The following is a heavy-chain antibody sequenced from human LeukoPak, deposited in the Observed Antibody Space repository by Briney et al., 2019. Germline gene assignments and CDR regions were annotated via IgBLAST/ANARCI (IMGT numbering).Heavy chain of an antibody. CDR2: MNPKSGSA. J-gene: IGHJ5*02. V-gene: IGHV1-8*01. CDR3: ARNLDLSGYYRWFDP. CDR1: GFTFTNYD. Sequence: GASVKVSCKASGFTFTNYDINWMRQATGQGLEWMGWMNPKSGSAGYAQKFQGRVTMTRNTSISTAYMELSSLRSEDTAIYYCARNLDLSGYYRWFDPWGQGTLVTVSS. D-gene: IGHD3-3*01.